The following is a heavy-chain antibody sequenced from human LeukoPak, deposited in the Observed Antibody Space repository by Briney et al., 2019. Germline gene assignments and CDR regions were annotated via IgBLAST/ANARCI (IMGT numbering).Heavy chain of an antibody. CDR1: GGSISSGDYY. CDR2: IYYSGGT. V-gene: IGHV4-30-4*01. J-gene: IGHJ6*02. CDR3: ARDLGYSYGLYYYGMDV. Sequence: SETLSLTCTVSGGSISSGDYYWSWIRQPPGKGLEWIGYIYYSGGTYYNPSLKSRVTISVDTSKNQFSLKLSSVTAADTAVYYCARDLGYSYGLYYYGMDVWGQGTTVTVSS. D-gene: IGHD5-18*01.